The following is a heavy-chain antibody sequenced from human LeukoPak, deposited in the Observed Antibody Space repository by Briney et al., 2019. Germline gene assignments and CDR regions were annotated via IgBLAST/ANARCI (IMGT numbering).Heavy chain of an antibody. J-gene: IGHJ4*02. V-gene: IGHV3-30*18. CDR3: GKAAWYSSSSFIGY. D-gene: IGHD6-6*01. Sequence: GGSLRLSCAASGFTFSSCAMHWVRQAPGKGLEWVAVMSNDGSSKFYEDPVKGRFTISRDNSQNTLYLQMDSLRAEDTAVYYCGKAAWYSSSSFIGYWGQGTLVAVSS. CDR1: GFTFSSCA. CDR2: MSNDGSSK.